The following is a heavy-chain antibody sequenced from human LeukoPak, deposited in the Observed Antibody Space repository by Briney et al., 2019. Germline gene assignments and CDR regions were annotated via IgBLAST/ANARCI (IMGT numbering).Heavy chain of an antibody. CDR2: ISYDGSNK. CDR1: GFTFSSYG. J-gene: IGHJ1*01. CDR3: AKVLYSGSSSWYFQH. D-gene: IGHD1-26*01. Sequence: PGGSLGLSCAASGFTFSSYGMHWVRQAPGKGLEWVAVISYDGSNKYYADSVKGRFTISRDNSKNTLYLQMNSLRAEDTAVYYCAKVLYSGSSSWYFQHWGQGTLVTVSS. V-gene: IGHV3-30*18.